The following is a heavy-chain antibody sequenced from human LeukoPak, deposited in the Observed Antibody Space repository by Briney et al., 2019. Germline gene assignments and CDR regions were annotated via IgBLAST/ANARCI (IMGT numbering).Heavy chain of an antibody. J-gene: IGHJ4*02. V-gene: IGHV4-34*01. CDR3: ARASRYNWNY. CDR1: GGSFSGYY. D-gene: IGHD1-20*01. Sequence: SEILSLTCAVYGGSFSGYYWSWIRQPPGKGLEWIGEINHSGSTNYNPSLKSRVTISVDTSKNQFSLKLSSVTAADTAVYYCARASRYNWNYWGQGTLVTVSS. CDR2: INHSGST.